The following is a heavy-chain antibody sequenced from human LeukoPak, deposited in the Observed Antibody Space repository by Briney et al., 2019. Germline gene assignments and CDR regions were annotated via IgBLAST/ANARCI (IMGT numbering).Heavy chain of an antibody. J-gene: IGHJ5*02. CDR3: ARASSTDDSSGYYYGSDWFDP. CDR2: ISYDGSNK. Sequence: GGSLRLSCAASGFTFSSYAMSWVRQAPGKGLEWVAVISYDGSNKYYADSVKGRFTISRDNSKNTLYLQMNSLRAEDTAVYYCARASSTDDSSGYYYGSDWFDPWGQGTLVTVSS. D-gene: IGHD3-22*01. CDR1: GFTFSSYA. V-gene: IGHV3-30-3*01.